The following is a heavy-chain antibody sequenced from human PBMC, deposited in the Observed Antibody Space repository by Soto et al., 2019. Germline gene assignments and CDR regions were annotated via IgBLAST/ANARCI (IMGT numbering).Heavy chain of an antibody. V-gene: IGHV1-2*02. CDR1: GYTFTDYY. D-gene: IGHD2-2*02. J-gene: IGHJ6*02. Sequence: QVQLVQSRAEVKKPGASVNVSCKASGYTFTDYYIYWLRQAPGHGLEWMGWINHKSGATNYAHNFQGRVTMNRDTYIRAAYMELSRLSSDDTAVYYCAKDKGGYMVSGMDVWGQGTTVTVSS. CDR2: INHKSGAT. CDR3: AKDKGGYMVSGMDV.